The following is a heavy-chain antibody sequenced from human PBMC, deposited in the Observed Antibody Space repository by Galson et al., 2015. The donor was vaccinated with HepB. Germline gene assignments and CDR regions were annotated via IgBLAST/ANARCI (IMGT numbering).Heavy chain of an antibody. Sequence: SLRLSCAASGFSFSSYEMNWVRQAPGKGLEWVSSIKSSGSSGNYADSVKGRFTISRDNAKGSLYLQLNNLRAEDTAIYYCAREWEQTHDAFDIWGQGTMVTVSS. CDR1: GFSFSSYE. CDR2: IKSSGSSG. V-gene: IGHV3-48*03. CDR3: AREWEQTHDAFDI. D-gene: IGHD1-26*01. J-gene: IGHJ3*02.